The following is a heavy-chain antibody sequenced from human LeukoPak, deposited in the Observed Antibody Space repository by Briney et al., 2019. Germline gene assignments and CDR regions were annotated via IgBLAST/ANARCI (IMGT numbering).Heavy chain of an antibody. V-gene: IGHV1-2*02. J-gene: IGHJ4*02. Sequence: ASVKVSCKASGYTFTDYYINWVRQAPGQGLEWMGWINPKSGATNYAQNFQGRVTMTRDMSISKAYMELSRLTSDDTAIYYCAQLETDYWGQGTLVTVSS. CDR1: GYTFTDYY. D-gene: IGHD6-6*01. CDR3: AQLETDY. CDR2: INPKSGAT.